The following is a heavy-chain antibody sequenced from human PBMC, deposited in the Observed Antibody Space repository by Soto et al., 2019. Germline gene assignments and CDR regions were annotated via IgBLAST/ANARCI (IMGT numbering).Heavy chain of an antibody. D-gene: IGHD2-21*02. Sequence: EVQLVESGGGLVQPGESLKLSCAASGFTFSGSAMHWARQASGKGLEWVGRIRSKANSYATANAASVKGRFTISRDDSKNTAYLQMNSLKTEDTAVYYCAACGVGCSLFHYWGQGTLVTVSS. CDR2: IRSKANSYAT. CDR1: GFTFSGSA. V-gene: IGHV3-73*01. J-gene: IGHJ4*02. CDR3: AACGVGCSLFHY.